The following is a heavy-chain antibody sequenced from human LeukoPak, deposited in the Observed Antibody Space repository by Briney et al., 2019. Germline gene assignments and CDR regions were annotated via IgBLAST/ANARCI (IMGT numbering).Heavy chain of an antibody. D-gene: IGHD1-26*01. CDR1: GSSISSSGYY. V-gene: IGHV4-39*01. CDR3: ARHEYSGSYYGLSWFDP. J-gene: IGHJ5*02. CDR2: IYYSGST. Sequence: PSETLSLTCTVSGSSISSSGYYWGWIRQPPGKGLEWIASIYYSGSTYYSPSLKSRVTISVDTSKNQLSLKLSSLTAADTAVYYCARHEYSGSYYGLSWFDPWGQGTLVTVSS.